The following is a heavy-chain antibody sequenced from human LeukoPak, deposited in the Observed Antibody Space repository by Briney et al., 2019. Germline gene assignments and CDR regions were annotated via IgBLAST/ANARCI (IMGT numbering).Heavy chain of an antibody. V-gene: IGHV3-21*01. D-gene: IGHD5-18*01. Sequence: GGSLRLSCAASGFTFSSYSMKWVRQAPGKGLEWVSSISSSSSYIYYADSVKGRFTISRDNSKNSLYLQMNSLRAEDTAVYYCARDGYSYGYLGYWGQGTRVTVSS. CDR1: GFTFSSYS. CDR2: ISSSSSYI. CDR3: ARDGYSYGYLGY. J-gene: IGHJ4*02.